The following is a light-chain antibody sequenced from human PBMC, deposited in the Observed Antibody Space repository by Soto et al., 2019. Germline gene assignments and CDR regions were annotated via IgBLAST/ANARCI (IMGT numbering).Light chain of an antibody. Sequence: LLTPSSYSLSSSLGARATINCKSSQSVLYSSNNKNYLAWYQQKPGQPPKLLIYWASTRESGVPDRFSGSGSGTDFTLTISSLQAEDGAVYYCQQYYSTPWTFGQGTKVDIK. CDR1: QSVLYSSNNKNY. CDR3: QQYYSTPWT. V-gene: IGKV4-1*01. CDR2: WAS. J-gene: IGKJ1*01.